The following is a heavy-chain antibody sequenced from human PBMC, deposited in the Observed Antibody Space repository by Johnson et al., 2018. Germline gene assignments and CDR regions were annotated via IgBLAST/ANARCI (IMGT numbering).Heavy chain of an antibody. V-gene: IGHV5-51*01. J-gene: IGHJ3*02. Sequence: VQLVESGAEVKKHGESLKISCKGSGYSFTSYWIGWVRQMPGKGLEWMGIIYPGDSDTRYSPSFHGQVTISAEKSISTAYLQWRSLTASDTAMYSGATMTSGYSTTIAFDIWGQGTMVTVSS. CDR3: ATMTSGYSTTIAFDI. CDR2: IYPGDSDT. D-gene: IGHD3-22*01. CDR1: GYSFTSYW.